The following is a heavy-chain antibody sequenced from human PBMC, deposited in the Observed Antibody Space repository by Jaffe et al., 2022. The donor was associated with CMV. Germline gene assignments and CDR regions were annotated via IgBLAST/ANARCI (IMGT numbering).Heavy chain of an antibody. J-gene: IGHJ5*02. D-gene: IGHD3-3*01. CDR3: ARHRPEDRDFWNPLPKNWFDP. CDR1: GGSVTSHY. V-gene: IGHV4-59*08. CDR2: IYYSGDA. Sequence: QVQLRESGPGLVKPSETLSLTCTVSGGSVTSHYWSWIRQPPGKRLEWIGCIYYSGDATYNPSLKSRVTISVDTSDNQISLNLTSVTAADTAVYYCARHRPEDRDFWNPLPKNWFDPWGQGTLVTVSS.